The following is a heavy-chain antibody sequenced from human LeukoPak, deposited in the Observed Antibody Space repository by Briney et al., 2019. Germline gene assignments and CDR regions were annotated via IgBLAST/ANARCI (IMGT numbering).Heavy chain of an antibody. CDR3: AKVLGLRRGFFDY. CDR2: ISGSGGST. D-gene: IGHD4-17*01. V-gene: IGHV3-23*01. Sequence: PGGSLRLSCAASGFTFSSYSMNWVRQAPGKGLESVSAISGSGGSTYYADSVKGRFTISRDNSKNTLYLQMNSLRAEDTAVYYCAKVLGLRRGFFDYWGQGTLVTVSS. CDR1: GFTFSSYS. J-gene: IGHJ4*02.